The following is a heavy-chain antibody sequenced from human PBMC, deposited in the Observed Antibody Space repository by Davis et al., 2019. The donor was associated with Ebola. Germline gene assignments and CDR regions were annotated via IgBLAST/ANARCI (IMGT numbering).Heavy chain of an antibody. D-gene: IGHD4-11*01. V-gene: IGHV1-46*01. CDR1: GYTFTSYY. CDR2: INPSGGST. Sequence: ASVKVSCKASGYTFTSYYMHWVRQAPGQGLEWMGIINPSGGSTSYAQKFQGRVTMTRDTSTSTVYMELSSLRSEDTAVCYCARDRDAYSNYYYGMDVWGQGTTVTVSS. CDR3: ARDRDAYSNYYYGMDV. J-gene: IGHJ6*02.